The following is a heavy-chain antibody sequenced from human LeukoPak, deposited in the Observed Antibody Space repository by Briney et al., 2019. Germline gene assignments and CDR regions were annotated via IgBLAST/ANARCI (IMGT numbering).Heavy chain of an antibody. CDR1: GFTFSSYA. V-gene: IGHV3-30*04. Sequence: GRSVRLSCAASGFTFSSYAMHWVRQAPGKGLEWVAVISYDGSNKYYADSVKGRFTISRDNSKNTLYLQMNSLRAEDTAVYYCARDLGSVPTYGMDVWGQGTTVTVSS. J-gene: IGHJ6*02. CDR2: ISYDGSNK. D-gene: IGHD2-2*01. CDR3: ARDLGSVPTYGMDV.